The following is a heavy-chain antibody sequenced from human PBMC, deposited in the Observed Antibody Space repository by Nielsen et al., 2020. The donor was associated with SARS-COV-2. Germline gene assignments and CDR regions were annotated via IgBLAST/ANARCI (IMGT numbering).Heavy chain of an antibody. J-gene: IGHJ4*02. CDR1: GFTFSSYG. D-gene: IGHD1-14*01. CDR3: AKLDRGVTTGSFDY. V-gene: IGHV3-30*02. Sequence: GGSLRLSCAASGFTFSSYGMHWVRQAPGKGLEWVAFIRYDGSNKYYADSVKGRFTISRDNSKNTLYLQMNSLRAEDTAVYYCAKLDRGVTTGSFDYWGQGTLVTVSS. CDR2: IRYDGSNK.